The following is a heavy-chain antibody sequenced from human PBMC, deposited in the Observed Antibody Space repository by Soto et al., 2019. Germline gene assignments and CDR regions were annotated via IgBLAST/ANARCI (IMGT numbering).Heavy chain of an antibody. V-gene: IGHV3-74*01. Sequence: EVQLVESGGGLVQPRGSLRLSCAASGFTLSDYYMHWARQAPGKGLVWVSRISNDGSNTDYADSVKGRFTISRDNAKNTMHLQMNSLRAEDTAVYYCARVPDCSSSGCYSYFDIWGQGTLVTVSS. CDR2: ISNDGSNT. D-gene: IGHD2-2*01. CDR3: ARVPDCSSSGCYSYFDI. J-gene: IGHJ4*02. CDR1: GFTLSDYY.